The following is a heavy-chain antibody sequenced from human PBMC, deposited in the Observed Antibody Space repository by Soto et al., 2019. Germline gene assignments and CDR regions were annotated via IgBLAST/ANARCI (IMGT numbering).Heavy chain of an antibody. V-gene: IGHV1-46*03. CDR1: GYTFTSYY. D-gene: IGHD2-15*01. J-gene: IGHJ1*01. CDR2: INPSGGST. Sequence: QVQLVQSGAEVKKPGASVKVSCKASGYTFTSYYMHWVRQAPGQGLEWMGIINPSGGSTSYAQKFQGRVTMTRDTSTSTVYMELSSLRSEDTAVYYCARGLIIVGYFSGGSCPLYFQHWGQGTLVTVSS. CDR3: ARGLIIVGYFSGGSCPLYFQH.